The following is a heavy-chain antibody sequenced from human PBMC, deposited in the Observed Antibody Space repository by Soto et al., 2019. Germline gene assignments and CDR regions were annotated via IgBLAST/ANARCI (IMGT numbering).Heavy chain of an antibody. J-gene: IGHJ4*02. CDR3: AKDGSYSSSWPYYFDH. Sequence: EVQLLESGGALVQPGGSMRLSCAASGFTFSTYTMTWLRQAPGKALEWVSSISGSSDHTYYADSVKGRLIVSRDNSNNTLYLQMNSLRAEDTAVYYCAKDGSYSSSWPYYFDHWGQGTLVTVSS. D-gene: IGHD6-13*01. CDR2: ISGSSDHT. V-gene: IGHV3-23*01. CDR1: GFTFSTYT.